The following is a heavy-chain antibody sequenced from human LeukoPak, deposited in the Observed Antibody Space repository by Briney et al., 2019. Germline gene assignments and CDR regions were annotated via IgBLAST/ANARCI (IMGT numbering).Heavy chain of an antibody. D-gene: IGHD3-22*01. Sequence: GGPLRLSCAASGFTFSSYAMSWVRQAPGKGLEWVSAISGSGGSTYYADSVKGRFTISRDNSKNTLYLQMNSLRAEDTAVYYCAKDFQLAYYDSSGYYYDYWGQGTLVTVSS. J-gene: IGHJ4*02. CDR3: AKDFQLAYYDSSGYYYDY. V-gene: IGHV3-23*01. CDR2: ISGSGGST. CDR1: GFTFSSYA.